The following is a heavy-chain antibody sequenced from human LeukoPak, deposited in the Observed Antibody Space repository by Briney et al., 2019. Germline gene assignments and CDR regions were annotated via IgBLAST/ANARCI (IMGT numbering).Heavy chain of an antibody. V-gene: IGHV3-23*01. CDR1: GITFSSYP. Sequence: PGGSLRLSCTASGITFSSYPMTWVRRAPGKGLEWVSTITTEGVGTYYADSVKGRFAISRDNARSTLYLQMDSLRAEDTALYYCATRLGGEYWGQGTLVTVSS. D-gene: IGHD3-9*01. J-gene: IGHJ4*02. CDR2: ITTEGVGT. CDR3: ATRLGGEY.